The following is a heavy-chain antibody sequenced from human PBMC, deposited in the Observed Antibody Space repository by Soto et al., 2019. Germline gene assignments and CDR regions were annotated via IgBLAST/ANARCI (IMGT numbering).Heavy chain of an antibody. CDR3: ARIAAYCGGDCYPKPFDY. CDR1: GYTFTSYA. D-gene: IGHD2-21*02. V-gene: IGHV1-3*01. Sequence: QVQLVQSGAEVKKPGASVKVSCKASGYTFTSYAMHWVRQAPGQRLEWMGWINAGNGNTKYSQKFQGRVTITRDTSASTAYMELSSLRSEDTAVYYCARIAAYCGGDCYPKPFDYWGQGTLVTVSS. J-gene: IGHJ4*02. CDR2: INAGNGNT.